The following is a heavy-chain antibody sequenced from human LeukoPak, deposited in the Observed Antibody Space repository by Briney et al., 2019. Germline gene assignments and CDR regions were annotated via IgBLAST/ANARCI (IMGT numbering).Heavy chain of an antibody. D-gene: IGHD1-26*01. CDR1: GGSISSGGYS. CDR3: ASANSIVRNAFDI. CDR2: IYHSGST. J-gene: IGHJ3*02. Sequence: PSQTLSLTCAVSGGSISSGGYSWSWIRQPPGKGLEWIGYIYHSGSTYYNPSLKSRVTISVDKSKNQFSLKLSSVTAADTAVYYCASANSIVRNAFDIWGQGTMVTVSS. V-gene: IGHV4-30-2*01.